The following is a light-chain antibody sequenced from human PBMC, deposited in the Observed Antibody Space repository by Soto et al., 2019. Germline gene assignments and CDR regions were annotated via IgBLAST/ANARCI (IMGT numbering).Light chain of an antibody. CDR1: SSNIGAGYD. CDR2: GNS. Sequence: QSVLTQPPSVSGAPGQRVTISCTGSSSNIGAGYDVHWYQQLPGTAPKLLIYGNSNRPSGVPDRFSGSKSGTSASLVITGLQAEDEADYYCQSYDSSPSGLVFGGGTKLTVL. CDR3: QSYDSSPSGLV. V-gene: IGLV1-40*01. J-gene: IGLJ2*01.